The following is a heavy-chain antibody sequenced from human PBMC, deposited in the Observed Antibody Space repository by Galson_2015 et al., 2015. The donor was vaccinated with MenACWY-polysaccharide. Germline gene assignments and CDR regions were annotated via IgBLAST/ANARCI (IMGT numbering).Heavy chain of an antibody. V-gene: IGHV3-33*01. CDR3: AREGSRIVFHAVDI. CDR1: GSRFSNSG. Sequence: SLRLSCAASGSRFSNSGMHWVRQAPGKGLEWVAVIQYDGSNKVYAESVKGRFTISRDNSKNTVFLEMNTLGVEDTAVYYCAREGSRIVFHAVDIWGQGTMVTVSS. J-gene: IGHJ3*02. CDR2: IQYDGSNK. D-gene: IGHD2-2*01.